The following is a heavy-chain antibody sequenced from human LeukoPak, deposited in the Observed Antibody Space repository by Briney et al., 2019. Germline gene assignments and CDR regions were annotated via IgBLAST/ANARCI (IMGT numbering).Heavy chain of an antibody. V-gene: IGHV4-39*07. Sequence: PSETLSLTCSVSGGSIGLSYYYWGWIRQPPGKALEWIGSVYYSGTTSYNPSLKSRVTISVDMPKNHFSLRLSSVTAADTAMYYCARGTLYSGWSYYFDYWGQGSQVTVSS. J-gene: IGHJ4*02. CDR2: VYYSGTT. CDR3: ARGTLYSGWSYYFDY. D-gene: IGHD6-19*01. CDR1: GGSIGLSYYY.